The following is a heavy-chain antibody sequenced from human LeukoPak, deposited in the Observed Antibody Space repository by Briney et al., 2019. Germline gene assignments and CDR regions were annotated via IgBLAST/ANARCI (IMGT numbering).Heavy chain of an antibody. CDR3: ARDRWENYYYYGMDV. CDR2: VSYSSSTI. V-gene: IGHV3-48*02. J-gene: IGHJ6*02. CDR1: GFTFSSYS. Sequence: PGGSLRLSCAASGFTFSSYSMNWVRQAPGKGLEWISYVSYSSSTIYYADSVKGRFTISGDNAKNSLYLQMNSLRDEDTAVYYCARDRWENYYYYGMDVWGQGTTVTVSS. D-gene: IGHD1-26*01.